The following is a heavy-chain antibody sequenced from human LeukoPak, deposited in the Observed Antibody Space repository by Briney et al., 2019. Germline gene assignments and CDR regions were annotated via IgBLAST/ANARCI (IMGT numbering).Heavy chain of an antibody. Sequence: GGSLRLSCAASGFTFSSYAMSWVRQAPGPGLESVSAISGSGGNTYYADSVKGRFTISRDNAKNTLYLQMNSLRAEDTAVYYCAKDDPPEYYYHFDYWGQGSLVTVCS. J-gene: IGHJ4*02. CDR2: ISGSGGNT. CDR1: GFTFSSYA. V-gene: IGHV3-23*01. D-gene: IGHD3-10*01. CDR3: AKDDPPEYYYHFDY.